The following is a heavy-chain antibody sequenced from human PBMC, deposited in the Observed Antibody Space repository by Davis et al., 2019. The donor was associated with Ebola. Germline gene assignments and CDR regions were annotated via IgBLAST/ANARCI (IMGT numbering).Heavy chain of an antibody. CDR3: ATSRDGYTPDDY. CDR1: GDTLSRYT. Sequence: SVKVSCKASGDTLSRYTISWVRQAPGQGLEWMGGIIPIIGTANNAQKFQGRVTITADESTSTAYMELSSLRHEDTAVYYCATSRDGYTPDDYWGQGTLVTVSS. D-gene: IGHD5-24*01. V-gene: IGHV1-69*13. J-gene: IGHJ4*02. CDR2: IIPIIGTA.